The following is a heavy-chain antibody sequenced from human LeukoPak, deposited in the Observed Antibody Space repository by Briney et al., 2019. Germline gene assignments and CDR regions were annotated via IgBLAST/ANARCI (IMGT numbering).Heavy chain of an antibody. D-gene: IGHD3-10*01. Sequence: GGSLRLSCAASGFTFSNYGIHWVRQAPGKGLEWVAFISYDGSNEYYADSVKGRFTISRDNSQNTLYLQMSSLRAEDTAVYYCAKDRVGLTYFDYWGQGTLVTVSS. V-gene: IGHV3-30*18. CDR3: AKDRVGLTYFDY. J-gene: IGHJ4*02. CDR2: ISYDGSNE. CDR1: GFTFSNYG.